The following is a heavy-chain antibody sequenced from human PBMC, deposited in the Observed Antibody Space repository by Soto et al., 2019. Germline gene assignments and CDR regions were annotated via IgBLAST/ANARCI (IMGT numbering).Heavy chain of an antibody. J-gene: IGHJ6*03. V-gene: IGHV1-2*04. CDR3: ARDSGGARATLDYYYFYMDV. D-gene: IGHD1-26*01. CDR1: GDSFNDYY. Sequence: QVQLVQSGAEVRKPGASVTVSCRSSGDSFNDYYIHWVRQAPGQGFEWMGWINPNGGVTKYAQKFQGWVSMTRDTSIRTVYMQLSRLRSDATAAYYCARDSGGARATLDYYYFYMDVWGTGTGVTVSS. CDR2: INPNGGVT.